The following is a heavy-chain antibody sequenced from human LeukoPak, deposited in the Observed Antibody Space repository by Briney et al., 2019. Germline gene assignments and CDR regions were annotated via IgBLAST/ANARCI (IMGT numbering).Heavy chain of an antibody. D-gene: IGHD3-16*01. CDR1: GFTFSSYG. CDR2: INPNSGGT. Sequence: PGGSLRLSCAASGFTFSSYGMHWVRQAPGQGLEWMGWINPNSGGTNYAQKFQGRVTMTRDTSISTAYMELSRLRSDDTAVYYCARGFRLNFRGNYVIDYWGQGTLVTVSS. CDR3: ARGFRLNFRGNYVIDY. V-gene: IGHV1-2*02. J-gene: IGHJ4*02.